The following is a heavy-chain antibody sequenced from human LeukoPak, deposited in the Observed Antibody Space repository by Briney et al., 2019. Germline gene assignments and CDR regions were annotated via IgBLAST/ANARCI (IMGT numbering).Heavy chain of an antibody. D-gene: IGHD3-22*01. CDR1: GFTFSSHA. V-gene: IGHV3-23*01. Sequence: GGSLRLSSAASGFTFSSHATSWDRPPQGKGLEWDSAISGSGGSTYYADSVKGRFTVSRDNSKNTLYLQMNSLRAEDTAVYYCAKVRYDSSGYSDYWGQGTLVTVSS. CDR3: AKVRYDSSGYSDY. J-gene: IGHJ4*02. CDR2: ISGSGGST.